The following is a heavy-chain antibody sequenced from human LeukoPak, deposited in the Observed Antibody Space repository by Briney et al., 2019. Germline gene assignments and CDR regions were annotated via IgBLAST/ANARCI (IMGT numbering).Heavy chain of an antibody. J-gene: IGHJ4*02. CDR1: GGSISSGDYY. CDR2: IYYSGST. CDR3: ARSSGRYANFDY. V-gene: IGHV4-39*01. Sequence: PSQTLSLTCTVSGGSISSGDYYWGWIRQPPGKGLEWIGSIYYSGSTYYNPSLKSRVAISVATSENQFSLKLTSVTAADTAMYYCARSSGRYANFDYWGQGTLVTVSS. D-gene: IGHD6-13*01.